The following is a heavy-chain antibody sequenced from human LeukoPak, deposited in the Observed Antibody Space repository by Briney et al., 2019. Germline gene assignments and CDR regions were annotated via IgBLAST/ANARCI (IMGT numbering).Heavy chain of an antibody. CDR1: GFTFSSYG. D-gene: IGHD6-13*01. J-gene: IGHJ4*02. Sequence: GGSLRLSCAASGFTFSSYGMHWVRQAPGKGLEWVAFLRYDGSNKYYADSVKGRFTISRDNSKNTLYLQMNSLRAEDTAVYYCAKAALRGIAAAGTFPDYFDYWGQGTLVTVSS. V-gene: IGHV3-30*02. CDR3: AKAALRGIAAAGTFPDYFDY. CDR2: LRYDGSNK.